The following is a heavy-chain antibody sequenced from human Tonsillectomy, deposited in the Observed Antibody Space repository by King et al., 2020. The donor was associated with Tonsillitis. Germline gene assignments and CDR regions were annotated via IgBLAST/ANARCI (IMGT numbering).Heavy chain of an antibody. D-gene: IGHD6-13*01. CDR2: ISYDGSNK. V-gene: IGHV3-30*04. CDR3: ARVGQSTRIAAAGTHPLLGMDV. Sequence: VQLVESGGGVVQPGRSLRLSCAASGFTFSSYAMHWVRQAPGKGLEWVAVISYDGSNKYYADSVKGRFTISRDNSKNTLYLQMNSLRAEDTAVYYCARVGQSTRIAAAGTHPLLGMDVWGQGTTVTVSS. CDR1: GFTFSSYA. J-gene: IGHJ6*02.